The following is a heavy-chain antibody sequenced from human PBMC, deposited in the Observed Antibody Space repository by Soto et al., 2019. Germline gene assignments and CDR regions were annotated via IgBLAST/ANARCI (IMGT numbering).Heavy chain of an antibody. CDR1: GFTFSSYW. CDR2: ISSDGSTT. J-gene: IGHJ3*02. V-gene: IGHV3-74*01. CDR3: AKEMAIIGKGAFDM. Sequence: GGSLRLSCAASGFTFSSYWMHWVRQAPGKGLEWVSRISSDGSTTNYADSVKGRFTISKDNSKNTLYLQMSSLRAEDTAVYYCAKEMAIIGKGAFDMWGQGTMVTVSS.